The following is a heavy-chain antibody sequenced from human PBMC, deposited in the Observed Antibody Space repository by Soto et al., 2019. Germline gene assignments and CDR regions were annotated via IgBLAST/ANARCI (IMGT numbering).Heavy chain of an antibody. CDR3: STSYGSGSFQLSYYYYYGMDV. CDR2: ISGSGGST. Sequence: AGGSLRLSCAASGFTFSSYAMSWVRQAPGKGLEWVSAISGSGGSTYYAESVKGRFTISRDNSKNTLYLQMNSLRAEDTAVYYCSTSYGSGSFQLSYYYYYGMDVWGQGTTVTVSS. J-gene: IGHJ6*02. V-gene: IGHV3-23*01. D-gene: IGHD3-10*01. CDR1: GFTFSSYA.